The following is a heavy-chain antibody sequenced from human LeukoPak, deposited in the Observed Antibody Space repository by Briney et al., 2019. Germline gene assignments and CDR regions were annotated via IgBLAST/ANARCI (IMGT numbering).Heavy chain of an antibody. J-gene: IGHJ5*02. CDR3: ARDSPYPLGGGTNWFDP. CDR1: GYTFTSYG. D-gene: IGHD3-16*01. V-gene: IGHV1-18*01. CDR2: ISAYNGNT. Sequence: GASVKVSCKASGYTFTSYGISWVRQAPGQGLEWMGWISAYNGNTNYAQKLQGRVTMTTDTSTSTAYMELRSLRSDDTAVCYCARDSPYPLGGGTNWFDPWGQGTLVTVSS.